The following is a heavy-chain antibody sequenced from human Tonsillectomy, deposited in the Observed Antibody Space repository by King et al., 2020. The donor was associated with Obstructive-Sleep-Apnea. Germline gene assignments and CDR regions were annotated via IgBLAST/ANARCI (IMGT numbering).Heavy chain of an antibody. J-gene: IGHJ4*02. CDR1: GGSISSSSYY. CDR3: ASGGVGGADYFDY. CDR2: IYYSGST. V-gene: IGHV4-39*07. Sequence: LQLQESGPGLVKPSETLSLTCTVSGGSISSSSYYWGWIRQPPGKGLEGIGSIYYSGSTHYNPSLTSRVTISVDTSKNQFSLKLSSVTAADTAGYYCASGGVGGADYFDYWGQGTLVTVSS. D-gene: IGHD1-26*01.